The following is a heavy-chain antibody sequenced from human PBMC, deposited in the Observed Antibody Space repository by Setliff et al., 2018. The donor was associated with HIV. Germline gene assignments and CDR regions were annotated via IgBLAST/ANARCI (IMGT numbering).Heavy chain of an antibody. CDR1: GYTFTSYY. J-gene: IGHJ4*02. D-gene: IGHD2-21*01. V-gene: IGHV1-46*01. CDR3: ARAVRGGDWPYYFDY. Sequence: ASVKVSCKASGYTFTSYYLHWVRQAPGQGLEWMGIINPSGGATSYAQKVQDRVTMTRDTSTSTVYMELSSLRSEDTAVYYCARAVRGGDWPYYFDYWGQGTLVTVSS. CDR2: INPSGGAT.